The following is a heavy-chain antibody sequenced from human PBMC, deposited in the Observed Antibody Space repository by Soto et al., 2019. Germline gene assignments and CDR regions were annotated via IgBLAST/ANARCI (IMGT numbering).Heavy chain of an antibody. Sequence: SETLSLTCTVSGGSITNDYWGWIRQSPGKGLEWIGYIYHTGSTNYNPSLKSRVTISVDTSKSQFSLKLSSVTAADTAVYYCARDSSYSGSYSVWGQGTLVTFSS. CDR1: GGSITNDY. J-gene: IGHJ4*02. CDR3: ARDSSYSGSYSV. CDR2: IYHTGST. D-gene: IGHD1-26*01. V-gene: IGHV4-59*01.